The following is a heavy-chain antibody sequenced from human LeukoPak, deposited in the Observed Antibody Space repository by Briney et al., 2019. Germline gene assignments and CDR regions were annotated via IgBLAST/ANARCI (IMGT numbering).Heavy chain of an antibody. Sequence: GGSLRLSCAASGFTVSNSYINWVRQAPGKGLERVSLIYSGGSTYHADSVKDRFTISRDNSKNTVYLQMNSLRAEDTAVYYYAKTPTSGWFYFDYWGQGTPVTVSS. CDR2: IYSGGST. D-gene: IGHD6-19*01. J-gene: IGHJ4*02. CDR3: AKTPTSGWFYFDY. CDR1: GFTVSNSY. V-gene: IGHV3-66*01.